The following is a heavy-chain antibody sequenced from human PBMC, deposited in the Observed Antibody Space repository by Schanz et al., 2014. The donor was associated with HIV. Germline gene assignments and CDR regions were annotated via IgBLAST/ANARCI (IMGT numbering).Heavy chain of an antibody. CDR2: ISYDGSKK. J-gene: IGHJ4*02. D-gene: IGHD6-6*01. CDR3: AKGWRGYSISSLVDY. CDR1: GFTFNSYG. Sequence: QVQLVESGGGVVQPGRSLRVSCAASGFTFNSYGMHWVRQAPGKGLEWVAVISYDGSKKYYADSVRGRITISRDNTKNTLYLQMNSLRADDTAVYYCAKGWRGYSISSLVDYWGQGSLVTVSS. V-gene: IGHV3-30*18.